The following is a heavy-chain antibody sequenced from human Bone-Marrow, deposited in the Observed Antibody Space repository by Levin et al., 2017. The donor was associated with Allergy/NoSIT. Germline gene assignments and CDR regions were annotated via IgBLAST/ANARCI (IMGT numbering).Heavy chain of an antibody. Sequence: SVKVSCKASGGTFNSYRINWVRQAPGQGLEWVGRIIVSLDRTNYAQDFQGRVTITADKSTSTAYMEVSSLRYEDTAVYYCARDIWGSSNKFDYWGQGTLVTVSS. CDR2: IIVSLDRT. J-gene: IGHJ4*02. D-gene: IGHD6-6*01. CDR1: GGTFNSYR. CDR3: ARDIWGSSNKFDY. V-gene: IGHV1-69*04.